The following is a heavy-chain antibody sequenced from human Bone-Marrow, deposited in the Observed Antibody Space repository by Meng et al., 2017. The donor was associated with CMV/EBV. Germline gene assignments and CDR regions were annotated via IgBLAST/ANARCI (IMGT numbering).Heavy chain of an antibody. CDR2: MNPNSGNT. CDR3: ARGDPGWGSSSWFYYYYGMDV. J-gene: IGHJ6*02. D-gene: IGHD6-13*01. V-gene: IGHV1-8*03. CDR1: GYTFTSYD. Sequence: ASVKVSCKASGYTFTSYDINWVRQATGQGLEWMGWMNPNSGNTGYAQKFQGRVTITRNTSISTAYMELSSLRSEDTAGYYCARGDPGWGSSSWFYYYYGMDVWGQGTTVTVSS.